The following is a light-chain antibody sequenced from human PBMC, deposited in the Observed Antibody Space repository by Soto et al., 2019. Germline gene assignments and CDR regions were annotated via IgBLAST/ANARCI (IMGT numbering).Light chain of an antibody. Sequence: QSVLTQPPSASGTLGQRVTISCSGSSSNIGSNYVYWYQQLPGTAPKLLIYRNNQRPSGVPDRFSGSKSGTSASLAISGLRSEDEADYYCAAWDDSLSGRVFGGGTKLTVL. CDR3: AAWDDSLSGRV. V-gene: IGLV1-47*01. J-gene: IGLJ2*01. CDR1: SSNIGSNY. CDR2: RNN.